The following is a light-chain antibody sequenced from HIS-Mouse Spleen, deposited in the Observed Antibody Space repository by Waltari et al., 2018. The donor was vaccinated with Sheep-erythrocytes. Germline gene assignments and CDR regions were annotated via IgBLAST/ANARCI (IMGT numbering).Light chain of an antibody. CDR1: QSVSSSY. CDR3: QQYGSSLRT. J-gene: IGKJ1*01. CDR2: GAS. Sequence: EIVLTQSPGTLSLSPGERDTLPCRASQSVSSSYLAWYQPKPGPAPRLLISGASSRATGIPDRFSGSGSGTDFTLTISRLEPEDFAVYYCQQYGSSLRTFGQGTKVEIK. V-gene: IGKV3-20*01.